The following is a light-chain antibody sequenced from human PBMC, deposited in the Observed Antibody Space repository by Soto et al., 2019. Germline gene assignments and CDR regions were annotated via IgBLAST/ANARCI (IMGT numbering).Light chain of an antibody. Sequence: QSALTQPPSVSAAPGQKVTISCSGSSSNVGSNYVSWYQQLPGTAPKLLIYDNGKRSSGIPDRFSGSQSGTSATLGITGLQTGDEADYSCGTWDNSLSAVFGGGTK. CDR1: SSNVGSNY. J-gene: IGLJ2*01. CDR2: DNG. V-gene: IGLV1-51*01. CDR3: GTWDNSLSAV.